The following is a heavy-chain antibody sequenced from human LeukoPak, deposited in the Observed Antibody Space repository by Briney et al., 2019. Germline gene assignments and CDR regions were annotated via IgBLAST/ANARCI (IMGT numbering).Heavy chain of an antibody. CDR2: MNPNSGNT. CDR1: GYTFTSYD. J-gene: IGHJ3*02. Sequence: ASVKVSCKXSGYTFTSYDINWVRQATGQGLERMGWMNPNSGNTGYAQKFQGRVTITRNTSISTAYMELSSLRSEDTAVYYCAREDSSSLDIWGQGTMVTVSS. V-gene: IGHV1-8*03. CDR3: AREDSSSLDI. D-gene: IGHD6-13*01.